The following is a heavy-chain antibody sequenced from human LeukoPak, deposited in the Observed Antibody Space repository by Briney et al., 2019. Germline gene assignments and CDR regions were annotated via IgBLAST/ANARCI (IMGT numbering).Heavy chain of an antibody. CDR3: ARGRSLRFGQLGLGRWFDP. Sequence: SETLSLTCAVYGGSFSGYYWSWIRQPPGKGLEWIGEINHSGSTNYNPSLKSRVTISVDTSKSQFSLKLSSVTAADTAVYYCARGRSLRFGQLGLGRWFDPWGQGTLVTVSS. V-gene: IGHV4-34*01. D-gene: IGHD6-13*01. CDR1: GGSFSGYY. CDR2: INHSGST. J-gene: IGHJ5*02.